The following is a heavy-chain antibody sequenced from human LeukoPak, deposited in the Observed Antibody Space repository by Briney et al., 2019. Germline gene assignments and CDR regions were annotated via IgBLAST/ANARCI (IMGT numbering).Heavy chain of an antibody. CDR2: ISWDSGSI. J-gene: IGHJ4*02. V-gene: IGHV3-9*01. CDR1: GFTFDDYA. D-gene: IGHD3-22*01. CDR3: AKDFSGYDSSGCFDY. Sequence: PGGSLRLPCAASGFTFDDYAMHWVRQAPGKGLGWVSGISWDSGSICYADSVKGRFTISRDKVKNSLYLQMNSLRAEDTALYYCAKDFSGYDSSGCFDYWGQGTLVTVSS.